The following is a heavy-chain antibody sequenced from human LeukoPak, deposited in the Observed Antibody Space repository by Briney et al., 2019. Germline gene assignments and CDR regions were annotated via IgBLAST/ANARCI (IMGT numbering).Heavy chain of an antibody. J-gene: IGHJ4*02. CDR2: ISSSSSYI. V-gene: IGHV3-21*01. Sequence: GGSLRLSCAASGFTFSSYSMNWVRQAPGKGLEWVSSISSSSSYIYYADSVKGRFTISRDNAKNSLYLQMNSLRAEDTAVYYCARARRRYKIVVVVAATLIDYWGQGTLVTVSS. CDR3: ARARRRYKIVVVVAATLIDY. CDR1: GFTFSSYS. D-gene: IGHD2-15*01.